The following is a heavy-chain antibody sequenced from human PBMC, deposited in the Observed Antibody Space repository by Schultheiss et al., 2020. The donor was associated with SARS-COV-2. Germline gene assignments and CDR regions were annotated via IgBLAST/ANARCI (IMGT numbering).Heavy chain of an antibody. V-gene: IGHV3-74*01. J-gene: IGHJ5*02. CDR2: INSDGSST. CDR3: TKRTGEFGGSYYRVGH. CDR1: GFTFSSYW. Sequence: GGSLRLSCAASGFTFSSYWMHWVRQAPGKGLVWVSRINSDGSSTSYADSVKGRFTISRDNAKNTLYLQMNSLRAEDTAIYYCTKRTGEFGGSYYRVGHWGQGTLVTVSS. D-gene: IGHD1-26*01.